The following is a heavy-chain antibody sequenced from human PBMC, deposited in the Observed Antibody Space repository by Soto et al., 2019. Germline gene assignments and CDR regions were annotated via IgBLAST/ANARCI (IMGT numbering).Heavy chain of an antibody. CDR1: GGTISSGGYS. Sequence: SETLSLTCAVSGGTISSGGYSWSWIRQPPGKGLEWIGYIYHSGSTYSNPSLKSRITLSVDTSTNPFSLKLSAVTAADTAVYDCARDPFDSYCYGKVDYYSYGMDVRGRGTTVTVSS. CDR2: IYHSGST. V-gene: IGHV4-30-2*01. J-gene: IGHJ6*02. CDR3: ARDPFDSYCYGKVDYYSYGMDV. D-gene: IGHD5-18*01.